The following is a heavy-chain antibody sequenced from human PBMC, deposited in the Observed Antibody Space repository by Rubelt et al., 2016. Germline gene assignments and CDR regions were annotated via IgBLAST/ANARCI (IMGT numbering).Heavy chain of an antibody. D-gene: IGHD1-1*01. J-gene: IGHJ3*02. CDR2: IYYSGST. V-gene: IGHV4-59*01. CDR1: GGSISSYY. CDR3: ARGGTITQLDAFDI. Sequence: QVQLQESGPGLVKPSETLSLTCTVSGGSISSYYWSWIRQPPGKGLEWIGSIYYSGSTNYNPSLKSRVTISAKTSKNQFSRRLGFGTAADTAVYYCARGGTITQLDAFDIWGQGTMVTVSS.